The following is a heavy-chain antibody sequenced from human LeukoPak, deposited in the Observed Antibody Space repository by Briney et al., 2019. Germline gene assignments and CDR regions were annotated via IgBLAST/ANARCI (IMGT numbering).Heavy chain of an antibody. CDR2: INANGGST. CDR1: GFTFSNYA. D-gene: IGHD2-15*01. CDR3: AKGPLAALGDY. J-gene: IGHJ4*02. V-gene: IGHV3-23*01. Sequence: HPGGSLRLSCAASGFTFSNYAMNWVRQAPGKGLEWVSSINANGGSTYYADSVKGRFTISRDNSKNTLYLQMNSLRAVDTAVYYCAKGPLAALGDYWGQGTLVTVSS.